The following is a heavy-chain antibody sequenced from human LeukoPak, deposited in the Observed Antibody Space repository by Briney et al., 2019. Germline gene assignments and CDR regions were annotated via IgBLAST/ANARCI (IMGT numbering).Heavy chain of an antibody. CDR2: INHSGST. V-gene: IGHV4-34*01. Sequence: SETLSLTCSVYGVSFSGYYGIWIRQPPGKGLEWSGEINHSGSTNYNASLKSRVTIAVDTSKNQFSLKLSYVTAADTAVYYCAGTHTAMGCWGQGTLVTVSS. CDR1: GVSFSGYY. D-gene: IGHD5-18*01. CDR3: AGTHTAMGC. J-gene: IGHJ4*02.